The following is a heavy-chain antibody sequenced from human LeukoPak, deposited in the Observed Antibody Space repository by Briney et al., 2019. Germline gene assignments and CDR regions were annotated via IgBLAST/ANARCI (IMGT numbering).Heavy chain of an antibody. CDR1: GYTFTGYY. J-gene: IGHJ5*02. V-gene: IGHV1-2*06. CDR2: INPNSGGT. D-gene: IGHD3-10*01. Sequence: ASVKVSCKASGYTFTGYYMHWVRQAPGQGLEWMGRINPNSGGTNCAQKFQGRVTMTRDTSTSTVYMELSSLRSEDTAVYYCARAQYGSGSIDWFDPWGQGTLVTVSS. CDR3: ARAQYGSGSIDWFDP.